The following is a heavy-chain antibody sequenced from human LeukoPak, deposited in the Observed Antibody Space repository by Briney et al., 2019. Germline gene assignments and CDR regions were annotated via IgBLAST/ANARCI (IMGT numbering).Heavy chain of an antibody. V-gene: IGHV3-30-3*01. CDR2: ISYDGSNK. CDR3: ARDPTMGDYFGY. J-gene: IGHJ4*02. Sequence: GGSLRLSCAASGFTFSSYAMHWVRQAPGKGLEWVAVISYDGSNKYYADSVKGRFTISRDNSKNTLYLQMNSLRAEDTAVYYCARDPTMGDYFGYWGQGTLVTVSS. CDR1: GFTFSSYA.